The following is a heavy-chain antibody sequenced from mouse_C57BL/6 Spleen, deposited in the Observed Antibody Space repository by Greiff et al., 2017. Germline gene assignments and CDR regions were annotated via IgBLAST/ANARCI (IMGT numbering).Heavy chain of an antibody. CDR2: IYPRSGTT. CDR3: ARGGDWYFDV. Sequence: VQLQQSGAELARPGASVKLSCKASGYTFTSYGISWVKQRTGQGLEWIGEIYPRSGTTYYNEKFKGKATLTADKSSSTAYMVLRSLTSEDSAVYFCARGGDWYFDVWGTGTTVTVSS. V-gene: IGHV1-81*01. J-gene: IGHJ1*03. CDR1: GYTFTSYG.